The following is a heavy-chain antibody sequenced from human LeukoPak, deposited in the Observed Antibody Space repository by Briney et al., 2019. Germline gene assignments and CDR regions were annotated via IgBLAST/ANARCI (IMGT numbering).Heavy chain of an antibody. V-gene: IGHV3-48*03. D-gene: IGHD3-10*01. J-gene: IGHJ4*02. CDR2: ISSSGSTI. CDR3: ARDSAGSGSYVGYFEY. Sequence: GGSLRLSCAASGFTFSSYEMSWVRQAPGEGLEWVSYISSSGSTIYYADSVKGRFTISRDNAKNSLYLQMNSLRAEDTAVYYCARDSAGSGSYVGYFEYWGQGTLVTVSS. CDR1: GFTFSSYE.